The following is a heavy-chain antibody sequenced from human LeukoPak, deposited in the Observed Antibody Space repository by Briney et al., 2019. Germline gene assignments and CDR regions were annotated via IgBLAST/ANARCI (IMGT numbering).Heavy chain of an antibody. CDR1: GGSFSGYY. J-gene: IGHJ5*02. Sequence: PSETLSLTCAVYGGSFSGYYWSWIRQPPGKGLEWIGEINHSGSTNYNPSLKSRVTISVDTSKNQFSLKLSSVTAADTAVYYCARTAKQQLVYWFDPWGQGTLVTVSS. D-gene: IGHD6-13*01. V-gene: IGHV4-34*01. CDR2: INHSGST. CDR3: ARTAKQQLVYWFDP.